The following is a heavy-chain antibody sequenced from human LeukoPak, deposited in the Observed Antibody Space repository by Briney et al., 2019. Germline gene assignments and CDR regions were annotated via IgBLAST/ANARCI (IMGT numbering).Heavy chain of an antibody. CDR1: GFSMCGYW. V-gene: IGHV3-7*01. CDR2: IKQDGSER. Sequence: GGSLRLSCAASGFSMCGYWMSWVRQAPGKGLEWVANIKQDGSERHYADSVKGRFTISRDSAQNSLYLQMNSLGAEETAVYYCARVFGAYDSIDCWGQGTLVTVS. J-gene: IGHJ4*02. CDR3: ARVFGAYDSIDC. D-gene: IGHD5-12*01.